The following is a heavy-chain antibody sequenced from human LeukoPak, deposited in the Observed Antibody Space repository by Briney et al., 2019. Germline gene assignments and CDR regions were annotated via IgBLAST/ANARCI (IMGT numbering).Heavy chain of an antibody. D-gene: IGHD2-2*01. CDR3: ARQEKYCSSTSCYPYYYYYMDV. J-gene: IGHJ6*03. CDR1: GFTVSSNY. CDR2: IYSGGST. V-gene: IGHV3-66*02. Sequence: PGGSLRLSCAASGFTVSSNYMSWVRQAPGKGLEWVSVIYSGGSTYYADSVKGRFTISRDNSKNTLYLQMNSLRAEDTAVYYCARQEKYCSSTSCYPYYYYYMDVWGKGTTVTVSS.